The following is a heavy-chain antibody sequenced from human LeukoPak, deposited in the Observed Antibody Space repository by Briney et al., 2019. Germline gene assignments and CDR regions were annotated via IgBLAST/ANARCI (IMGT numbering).Heavy chain of an antibody. J-gene: IGHJ6*02. CDR3: ARGQSSGGWYKGYYYYGMDV. CDR1: GGSISSYY. Sequence: PSETLSLTCTVSGGSISSYYWSWIRQPPGKGLEWIGYIYYSGSTNYNPSLKSRVTMSVDTSKNQFSLKLSSVTAADTAVYYCARGQSSGGWYKGYYYYGMDVWGQGTTVTVSS. V-gene: IGHV4-59*12. CDR2: IYYSGST. D-gene: IGHD6-19*01.